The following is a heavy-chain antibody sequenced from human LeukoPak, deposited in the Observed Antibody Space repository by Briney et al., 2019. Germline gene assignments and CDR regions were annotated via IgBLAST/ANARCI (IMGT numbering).Heavy chain of an antibody. D-gene: IGHD3-10*01. CDR1: GGSISSGSYY. V-gene: IGHV4-61*02. CDR2: IYTSGST. J-gene: IGHJ4*02. Sequence: SGTLSLTCTVSGGSISSGSYYWSWIRQPAGKGLEWIGRIYTSGSTNYNPSLKSRVTISVDTSKNQFSLKLSSVTAADTAVYYCARDLRGVDYWGQGTLVTVSS. CDR3: ARDLRGVDY.